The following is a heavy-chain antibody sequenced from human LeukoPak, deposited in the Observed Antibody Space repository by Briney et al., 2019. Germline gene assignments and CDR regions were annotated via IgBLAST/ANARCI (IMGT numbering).Heavy chain of an antibody. D-gene: IGHD1-26*01. J-gene: IGHJ4*02. Sequence: GGSLRLSCAASGFTFTTYWMHWVRQAPGKGLMWVSRISGDGGTSAYADSVKGRFTISRDNAKNTLYLQMNGLRTEDTALYYCAISRYSGSSLDYWGQGSLVTVPS. V-gene: IGHV3-74*01. CDR3: AISRYSGSSLDY. CDR1: GFTFTTYW. CDR2: ISGDGGTS.